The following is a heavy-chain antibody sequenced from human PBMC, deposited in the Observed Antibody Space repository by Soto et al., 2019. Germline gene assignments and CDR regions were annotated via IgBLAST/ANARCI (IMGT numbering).Heavy chain of an antibody. CDR3: TRGPDTAMGYYFDY. CDR1: GGSLSGYY. CDR2: TLHSGSA. Sequence: SETLSLTCAVYGGSLSGYYWSWIRQPPGKGLEWIGETLHSGSAKYNPSLKSRVTISVDTSTNRVSLRLTSVTAADTAVYYCTRGPDTAMGYYFDYWGQGTLVTVSS. V-gene: IGHV4-34*01. D-gene: IGHD5-18*01. J-gene: IGHJ4*02.